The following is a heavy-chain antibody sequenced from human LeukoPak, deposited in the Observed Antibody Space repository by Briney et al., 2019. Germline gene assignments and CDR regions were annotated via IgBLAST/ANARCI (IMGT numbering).Heavy chain of an antibody. D-gene: IGHD6-19*01. CDR3: AKDISFSSGGSFDY. Sequence: AGGSLRLSCAASGFTLDDYAMHWVRQAPGKGLEWVSGISWNSGSIGYADSVKGRFTISRDNAKNSLYLQMNSLRAEDTALYYCAKDISFSSGGSFDYWGQGTLVTVSS. J-gene: IGHJ4*02. CDR2: ISWNSGSI. V-gene: IGHV3-9*01. CDR1: GFTLDDYA.